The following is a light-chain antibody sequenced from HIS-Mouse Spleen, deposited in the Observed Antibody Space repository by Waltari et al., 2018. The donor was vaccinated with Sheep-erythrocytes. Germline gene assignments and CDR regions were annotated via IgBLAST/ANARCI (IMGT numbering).Light chain of an antibody. CDR3: CSYAGSSTPWV. CDR1: SRDVGSYNL. CDR2: EGS. Sequence: QSALTQPASVSGSPGQSITISCTGTSRDVGSYNLFSWYQQHPGKAPKLTIYEGSKRPSGVSNRFSGSKSGNTASLTISGLQAEDEADYYCCSYAGSSTPWVFGGGTKLTVL. V-gene: IGLV2-23*01. J-gene: IGLJ3*02.